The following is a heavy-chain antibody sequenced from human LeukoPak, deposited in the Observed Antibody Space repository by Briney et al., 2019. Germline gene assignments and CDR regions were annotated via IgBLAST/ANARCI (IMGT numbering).Heavy chain of an antibody. D-gene: IGHD2-15*01. Sequence: SQTLSLTXTVSGGSISSGSYYWGWIRQPPGKGLEWIGSIYYSGSTYYNPSLKSRVTISVDTSKNQFSLKLSSVTAADTAVYYCARQGDCSGGSCYSSYYYYYYMDVWGKGTTVTVSS. J-gene: IGHJ6*03. V-gene: IGHV4-39*01. CDR3: ARQGDCSGGSCYSSYYYYYYMDV. CDR1: GGSISSGSYY. CDR2: IYYSGST.